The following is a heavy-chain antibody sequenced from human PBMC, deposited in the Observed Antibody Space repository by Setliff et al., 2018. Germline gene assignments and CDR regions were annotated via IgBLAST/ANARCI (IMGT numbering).Heavy chain of an antibody. J-gene: IGHJ3*02. V-gene: IGHV4-61*09. CDR3: ARGKLRLGQLSLFYGFDI. CDR1: GVSIANTASY. D-gene: IGHD3-16*02. CDR2: VYVGGNT. Sequence: SETLSLTCNVSGVSIANTASYWSWIRQPAGKTLEWIGQVYVGGNTYYNPSLKSRVTMSMDTSKNQLSLKLSSVTAADTAIYYCARGKLRLGQLSLFYGFDIWGQGTMVTVSS.